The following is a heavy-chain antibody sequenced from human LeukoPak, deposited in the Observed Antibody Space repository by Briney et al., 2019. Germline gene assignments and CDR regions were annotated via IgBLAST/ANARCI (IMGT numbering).Heavy chain of an antibody. CDR2: IIPIFGTA. J-gene: IGHJ6*02. CDR1: GGTFSSYA. Sequence: SVKVSCKASGGTFSSYAISWVRRAPGQGLEGIGGIIPIFGTANYAQKFQGRVTITADESTSTAYMELSSLRSEDTAVYYCARSLDGYYYYGMDVWGQGTTVTVSS. D-gene: IGHD5-24*01. CDR3: ARSLDGYYYYGMDV. V-gene: IGHV1-69*01.